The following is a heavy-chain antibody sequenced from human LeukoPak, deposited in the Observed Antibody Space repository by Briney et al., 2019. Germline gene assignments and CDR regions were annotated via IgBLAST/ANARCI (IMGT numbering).Heavy chain of an antibody. D-gene: IGHD3-22*01. J-gene: IGHJ4*02. Sequence: GRSLRLSCAASGFTFSSYAMSWVRQAPGKGLEWVSAISGSGGSTYYADSVKGRFTISRDNSKNALYLQMNSLRAEDTAVYYCAKEAYDSSGYYVDYWGQGTLVTVSS. CDR1: GFTFSSYA. CDR2: ISGSGGST. V-gene: IGHV3-23*01. CDR3: AKEAYDSSGYYVDY.